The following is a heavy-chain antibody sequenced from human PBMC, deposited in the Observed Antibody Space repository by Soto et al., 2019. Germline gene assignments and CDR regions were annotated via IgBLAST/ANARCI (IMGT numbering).Heavy chain of an antibody. V-gene: IGHV3-9*01. Sequence: PGGSLRLSCGASGFTFDDYGMHWVRQAPGKGLEWVSSISWNSGRIGYADSVKGRFTSSSDNVKNSLYLQMNSRRAEDTALYYCARSGEFSASDYFGFWGQGTLVTVSS. CDR3: ARSGEFSASDYFGF. J-gene: IGHJ4*02. CDR2: ISWNSGRI. CDR1: GFTFDDYG. D-gene: IGHD3-10*01.